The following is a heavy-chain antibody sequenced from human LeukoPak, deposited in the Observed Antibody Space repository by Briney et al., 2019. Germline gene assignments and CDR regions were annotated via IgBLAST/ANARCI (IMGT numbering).Heavy chain of an antibody. D-gene: IGHD6-19*01. J-gene: IGHJ4*02. CDR3: ARLETSSGSLSYFDY. CDR1: GYSISSGYY. CDR2: IYHSGST. V-gene: IGHV4-38-2*02. Sequence: NPSETLSLTCTVSGYSISSGYYWAWIWQPPGKGLEWIGYIYHSGSTNYNPSLKSRVTISVDTSKNQFSLKLSSVTAADTAVYYCARLETSSGSLSYFDYWGQGTLVTVSS.